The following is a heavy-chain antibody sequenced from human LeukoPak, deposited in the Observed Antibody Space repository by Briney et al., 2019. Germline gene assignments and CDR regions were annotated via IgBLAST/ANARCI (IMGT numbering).Heavy chain of an antibody. CDR3: AREGNSSSWYYFDY. Sequence: GGSLRLSCAASGFTVSSNYMSWVRQAPGKGLEWVSVIYSGGSTYYADSVKGRFTISRDNSKNTLYLQMNSLGAEDTAVYYCAREGNSSSWYYFDYWGQGTLVTVSS. D-gene: IGHD6-13*01. CDR1: GFTVSSNY. V-gene: IGHV3-53*01. CDR2: IYSGGST. J-gene: IGHJ4*02.